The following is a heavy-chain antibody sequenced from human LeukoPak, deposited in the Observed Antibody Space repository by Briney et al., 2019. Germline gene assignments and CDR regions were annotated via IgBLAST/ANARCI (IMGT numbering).Heavy chain of an antibody. CDR1: GYTFTSYG. D-gene: IGHD4-17*01. J-gene: IGHJ4*02. V-gene: IGHV1-18*01. CDR3: ARGGRRDYGELFDY. Sequence: ASVKVSCTASGYTFTSYGISWVRQAPGPGLEWMGWISAYNGNTNYAQTPQGRVTMTTDTSTSTAYMELRSLRSDDTAVYYCARGGRRDYGELFDYWGQGTLVTVSS. CDR2: ISAYNGNT.